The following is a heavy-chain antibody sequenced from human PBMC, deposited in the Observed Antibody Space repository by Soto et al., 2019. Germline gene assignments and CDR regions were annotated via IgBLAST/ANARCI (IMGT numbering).Heavy chain of an antibody. D-gene: IGHD6-25*01. Sequence: SETLSLTCTASGGSVTSSSHFWGWVRQPPGKGLEWIGTIYFTGNTYYTPSLKSRLTMSIDTSKNEFSLRLNSVTAADTAVYYCAGQTFTIAAASYGRSNWFDPWGPGTLVTVSS. CDR2: IYFTGNT. CDR3: AGQTFTIAAASYGRSNWFDP. J-gene: IGHJ5*02. V-gene: IGHV4-39*01. CDR1: GGSVTSSSHF.